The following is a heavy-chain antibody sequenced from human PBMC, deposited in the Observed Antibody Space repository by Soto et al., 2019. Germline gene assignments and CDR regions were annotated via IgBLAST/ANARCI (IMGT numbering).Heavy chain of an antibody. CDR2: ISYDGSNK. D-gene: IGHD3-22*01. CDR1: GFTFSSYG. CDR3: AKDASGSPFGY. J-gene: IGHJ4*02. V-gene: IGHV3-30*18. Sequence: ESGGGVVQPGRSLRLSCAASGFTFSSYGMHWVRQAPGKGLEWVAVISYDGSNKYYADSVKGRFTISRDNSKNPLYLQMNSLRAEDTAVYYCAKDASGSPFGYWGQGTLVTVAS.